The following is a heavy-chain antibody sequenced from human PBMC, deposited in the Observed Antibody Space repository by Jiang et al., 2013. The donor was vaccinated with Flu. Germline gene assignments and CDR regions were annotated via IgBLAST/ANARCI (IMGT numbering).Heavy chain of an antibody. CDR1: GGTFSSYA. Sequence: AEVKKPGSSVKVSCKASGGTFSSYAISWVRQAPGQGLEWMGMINPSDGDTIYAQKFQGRVTMTRDTSTSTVFMELSSLRSEDTAVYYCSRRRGSGSSMDVWGQGTTVTVSS. V-gene: IGHV1-46*03. CDR2: INPSDGDT. D-gene: IGHD3-10*01. CDR3: SRRRGSGSSMDV. J-gene: IGHJ6*02.